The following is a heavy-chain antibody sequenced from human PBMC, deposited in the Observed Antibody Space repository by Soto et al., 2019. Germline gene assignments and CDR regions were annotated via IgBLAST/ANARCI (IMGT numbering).Heavy chain of an antibody. CDR3: ARDDTTGLFDF. J-gene: IGHJ4*02. V-gene: IGHV4-59*01. Sequence: SETLTLTCSVSPGSMRTYYWTWIRQSPGKGLEWIGQISHTGRTKYNPSLESRVTISVDTSRKQFSLKLSSVTAADTALYYCARDDTTGLFDFWGQGTLVTVSS. CDR1: PGSMRTYY. D-gene: IGHD4-17*01. CDR2: ISHTGRT.